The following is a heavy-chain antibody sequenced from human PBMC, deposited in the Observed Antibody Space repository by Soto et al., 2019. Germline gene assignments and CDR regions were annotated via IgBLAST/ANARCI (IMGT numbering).Heavy chain of an antibody. J-gene: IGHJ4*02. CDR1: RYRFNSDA. D-gene: IGHD3-22*01. CDR3: ANLLGGYSPALVY. V-gene: IGHV3-23*01. Sequence: GPLRLSFEASRYRFNSDAVSWVREAPGKGLEWVSAISGSGGSTYYADSVKGRFTISRDNSKNTLYLQMNSLIAEDTAVYYCANLLGGYSPALVYSGQGTLVSV. CDR2: ISGSGGST.